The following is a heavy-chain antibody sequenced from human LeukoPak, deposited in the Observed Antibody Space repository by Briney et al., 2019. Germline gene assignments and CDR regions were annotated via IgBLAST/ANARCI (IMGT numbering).Heavy chain of an antibody. CDR3: ARVTLGYFDY. Sequence: PGRSLRLSCAASGFTFSSYAMHWVRQAPGKGLEWVAVISYDGSNKYYADSVKGRFTISRDNSKSTLYLQMNSLRAEDTAVYYCARVTLGYFDYWGQGTLVTVSS. D-gene: IGHD1-26*01. V-gene: IGHV3-30*04. CDR1: GFTFSSYA. J-gene: IGHJ4*02. CDR2: ISYDGSNK.